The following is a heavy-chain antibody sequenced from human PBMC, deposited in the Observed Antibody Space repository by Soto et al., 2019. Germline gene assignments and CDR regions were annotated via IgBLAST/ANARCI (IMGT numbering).Heavy chain of an antibody. J-gene: IGHJ6*02. V-gene: IGHV3-23*01. CDR2: ISGSGGST. Sequence: PGGSLRLSCAASGFTFSSYAMSWVRQAPGKGLEWVSAISGSGGSTYYADSVKGRFTISRDNSKNTLYLQMNSLRAEDTAVYYCAREKGITMIVVVYYYYGMDVWGQGTTVTVSS. CDR1: GFTFSSYA. CDR3: AREKGITMIVVVYYYYGMDV. D-gene: IGHD3-22*01.